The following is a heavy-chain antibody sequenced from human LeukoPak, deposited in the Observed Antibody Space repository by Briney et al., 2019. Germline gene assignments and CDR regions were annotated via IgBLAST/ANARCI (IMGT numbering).Heavy chain of an antibody. CDR3: ARSGYSYGQPFDY. CDR1: GFTFSSYE. J-gene: IGHJ4*02. D-gene: IGHD5-18*01. V-gene: IGHV3-48*03. CDR2: ISRGGSTR. Sequence: GGSLRLPCAASGFTFSSYEMNWVRQAPVKGLEWVSYISRGGSTRYYADSVKGRFTISRDNAKNSLYLQMNSLRAEDTAVYFCARSGYSYGQPFDYWGLGALVTVSS.